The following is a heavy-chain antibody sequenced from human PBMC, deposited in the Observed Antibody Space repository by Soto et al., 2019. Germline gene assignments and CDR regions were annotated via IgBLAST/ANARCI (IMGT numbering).Heavy chain of an antibody. CDR2: IYHSGST. CDR1: GYSISSGYY. V-gene: IGHV4-38-2*01. J-gene: IGHJ4*02. CDR3: ARRWELWPAHNFDY. D-gene: IGHD1-26*01. Sequence: SETLSLTCAVSGYSISSGYYWGWIRQPPGKGLEWIGSIYHSGSTYYNPSLKSRVTISVDTSKNQFSLKLSSVTAADTAVYYCARRWELWPAHNFDYWGKGTLVTVSS.